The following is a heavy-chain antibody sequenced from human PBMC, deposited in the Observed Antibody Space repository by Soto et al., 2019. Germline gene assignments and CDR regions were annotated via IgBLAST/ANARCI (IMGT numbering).Heavy chain of an antibody. CDR2: ISGSTSGT. V-gene: IGHV3-23*01. CDR1: GFAFSSYA. D-gene: IGHD3-16*02. Sequence: EVQLLESGGGLVQPGGSLRLSCAASGFAFSSYAMSWVRQAPGKGLEWGSSISGSTSGTYYADAVKGRFTISRDNSNNTLYLHMNSLRAEDTAVYYCAKERGFLDPFDYWGQGALVTVSS. J-gene: IGHJ4*02. CDR3: AKERGFLDPFDY.